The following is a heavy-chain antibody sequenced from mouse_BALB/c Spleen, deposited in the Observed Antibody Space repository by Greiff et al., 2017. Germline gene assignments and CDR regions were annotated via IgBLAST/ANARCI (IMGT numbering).Heavy chain of an antibody. CDR1: GYSITSDYA. Sequence: EVKLVESGPGLVKPSQSLSLTCTVTGYSITSDYAWNWIRQFPGNKLEWMGYISYSGSTSYNPSLKSRISITRDTSKNQFFLQLNSVTTEDTATYYCARRGRVRRGFYAMDYWGQGTSVTVSS. D-gene: IGHD2-14*01. CDR3: ARRGRVRRGFYAMDY. J-gene: IGHJ4*01. CDR2: ISYSGST. V-gene: IGHV3-2*02.